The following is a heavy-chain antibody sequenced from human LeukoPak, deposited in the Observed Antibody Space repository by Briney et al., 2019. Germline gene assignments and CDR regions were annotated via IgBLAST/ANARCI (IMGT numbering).Heavy chain of an antibody. J-gene: IGHJ2*01. CDR3: ARSPRDIVVVPAAKTDGPDWYFDL. CDR2: MNPNSGNT. V-gene: IGHV1-8*01. CDR1: GYTFTSYD. D-gene: IGHD2-2*01. Sequence: ASVKVSCKASGYTFTSYDINWVRQATGQGLEWMGWMNPNSGNTGYAQKFQGRVTMTRNTSISTAYMELSSLRSEDTAVYYCARSPRDIVVVPAAKTDGPDWYFDLWGRGTLVTVSS.